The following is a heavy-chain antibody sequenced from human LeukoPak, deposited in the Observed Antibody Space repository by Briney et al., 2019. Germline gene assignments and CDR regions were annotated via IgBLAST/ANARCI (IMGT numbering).Heavy chain of an antibody. V-gene: IGHV4-34*01. CDR3: ARCLGARYGIDY. CDR2: INHSGGT. D-gene: IGHD5-18*01. Sequence: SETLSLTCAVYGGSFSDYYWSWIRQPPGKGLEWIGEINHSGGTNYYPSLKSRVTISLDTSKNQFSLKLRSVTAADTAVYYCARCLGARYGIDYWGQGTLVTVSS. CDR1: GGSFSDYY. J-gene: IGHJ4*02.